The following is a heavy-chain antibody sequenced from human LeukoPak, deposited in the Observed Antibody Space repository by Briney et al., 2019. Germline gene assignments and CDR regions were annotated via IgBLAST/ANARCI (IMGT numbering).Heavy chain of an antibody. Sequence: PGGSLRLSCEASGFTFSTFTMNWVRQAPGKGLEWVSSITSGSYTYYADSMKGRFTISRDNAQNLLFLQMNSLRVDDTAVYYCARDPTDFDKWGKETLVTVS. V-gene: IGHV3-21*01. D-gene: IGHD3-9*01. J-gene: IGHJ4*02. CDR1: GFTFSTFT. CDR3: ARDPTDFDK. CDR2: ITSGSYT.